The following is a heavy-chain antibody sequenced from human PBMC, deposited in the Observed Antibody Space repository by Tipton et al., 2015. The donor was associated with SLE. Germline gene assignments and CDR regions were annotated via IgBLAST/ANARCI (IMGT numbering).Heavy chain of an antibody. J-gene: IGHJ5*02. D-gene: IGHD4-17*01. CDR3: ARDPRMTTVTSGWFDP. Sequence: GLVKPSETLSLTCTVSGGSISSNYWSWIRQPPGKGLEWIGFIYYSGSTNYNPSLKSRVTISVDTSKNQFSLKLSSVTAADTALYYCARDPRMTTVTSGWFDPWGQGTLVPVSS. V-gene: IGHV4-59*01. CDR2: IYYSGST. CDR1: GGSISSNY.